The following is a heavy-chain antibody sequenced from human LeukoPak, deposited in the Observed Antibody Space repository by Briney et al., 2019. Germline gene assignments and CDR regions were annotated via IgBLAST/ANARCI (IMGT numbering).Heavy chain of an antibody. CDR1: GGSISSGDYY. Sequence: SETLSLTCTVSGGSISSGDYYWSWIRQPPGKGLEWIGYIYYSGSTYYNPSLKSRVTISVDTSKNQFSLKLSSVTAADTAVYYCAILVDIVVIDAFDIWGQGTMVTVSS. V-gene: IGHV4-30-4*01. J-gene: IGHJ3*02. CDR2: IYYSGST. CDR3: AILVDIVVIDAFDI. D-gene: IGHD5-12*01.